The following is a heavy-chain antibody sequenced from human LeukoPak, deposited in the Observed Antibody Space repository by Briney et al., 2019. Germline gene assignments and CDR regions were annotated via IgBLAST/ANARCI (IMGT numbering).Heavy chain of an antibody. D-gene: IGHD6-13*01. CDR2: IIPIFGTA. CDR1: GGTFSSYA. Sequence: ASVKVSCKASGGTFSSYAISWVRQAPGQGLERMGGIIPIFGTANYAQKFQGRVTITADESTSTAYMELSSPRSEDTAVYYCARGLMAAAGAFDYWGQGTLVTVSS. V-gene: IGHV1-69*13. CDR3: ARGLMAAAGAFDY. J-gene: IGHJ4*02.